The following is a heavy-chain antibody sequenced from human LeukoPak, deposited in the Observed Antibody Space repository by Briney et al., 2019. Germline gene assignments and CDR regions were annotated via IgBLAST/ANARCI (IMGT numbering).Heavy chain of an antibody. D-gene: IGHD6-19*01. CDR1: GGSFSAYY. CDR2: ISGSGGST. CDR3: AKDRWAVAGYHFDY. Sequence: PSETLSLTCAVYGGSFSAYYWSWIRQPPGKGLEWVSAISGSGGSTYYADSVKGRFTISRDNSKNTLYLQMNSLRAEDTAVYYCAKDRWAVAGYHFDYWGQGTLVTVSS. J-gene: IGHJ4*02. V-gene: IGHV3-23*01.